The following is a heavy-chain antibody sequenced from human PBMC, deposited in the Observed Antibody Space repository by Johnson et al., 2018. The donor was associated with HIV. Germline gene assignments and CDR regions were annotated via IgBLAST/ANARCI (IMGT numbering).Heavy chain of an antibody. J-gene: IGHJ3*02. D-gene: IGHD3-10*01. V-gene: IGHV3-7*05. CDR2: IKQDGSEK. CDR1: GFTFSSYW. CDR3: ARDTSGEGRAFDI. Sequence: EVQLVESGGGVVLPGWSLRLSCAASGFTFSSYWMSWVRQAPGKGLEWVANIKQDGSEKYYVDSVKGRFSISRDNAKNSLDLQMNSLRAEDTAVYYCARDTSGEGRAFDIWGQGTMVTVSS.